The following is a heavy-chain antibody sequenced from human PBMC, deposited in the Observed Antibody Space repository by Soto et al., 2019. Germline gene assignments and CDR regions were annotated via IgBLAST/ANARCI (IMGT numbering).Heavy chain of an antibody. V-gene: IGHV3-30*18. CDR3: AKNLRRDYYGSGSYDAFDI. Sequence: QVQLVESGGGVVQPGRSLRLSCAASGFTFSSYGMHWVRQAPGKGLEWVAVISYDGSNKYYADSVKGRFTISRDNSKNTLYPQMNSLRAEDTAVYYCAKNLRRDYYGSGSYDAFDIWGQGTMVTVSS. J-gene: IGHJ3*02. CDR2: ISYDGSNK. CDR1: GFTFSSYG. D-gene: IGHD3-10*01.